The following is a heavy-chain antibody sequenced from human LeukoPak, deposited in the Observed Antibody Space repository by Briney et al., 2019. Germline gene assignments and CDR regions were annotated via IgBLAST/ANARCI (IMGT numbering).Heavy chain of an antibody. CDR1: GGSFSGYY. Sequence: SETLSLTCAVYGGSFSGYYWSWIRQPPGKGLEWIGYIYSSGSTNYNPSLESRVTMSVDTSKNQFSLKVSSVTAADTAVYYCARVFDSGSQAYFYYMDVWGKGTTVTIS. D-gene: IGHD3-10*01. V-gene: IGHV4-59*01. CDR3: ARVFDSGSQAYFYYMDV. CDR2: IYSSGST. J-gene: IGHJ6*03.